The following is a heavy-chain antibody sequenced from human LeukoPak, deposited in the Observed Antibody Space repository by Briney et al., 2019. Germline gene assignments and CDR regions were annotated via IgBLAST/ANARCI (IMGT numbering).Heavy chain of an antibody. D-gene: IGHD3-3*01. CDR2: INSDGIST. CDR1: GYTFSSYW. J-gene: IGHJ4*02. CDR3: ARDFFWSGYYVDY. V-gene: IGHV3-74*01. Sequence: GGSLRVSCAASGYTFSSYWMHWVRQAPGKGLVWVSRINSDGISTSYAGSVKGRFTISRDNAKNTLYLQMNSLRAEDTAVYYCARDFFWSGYYVDYWGQGTLVTVSS.